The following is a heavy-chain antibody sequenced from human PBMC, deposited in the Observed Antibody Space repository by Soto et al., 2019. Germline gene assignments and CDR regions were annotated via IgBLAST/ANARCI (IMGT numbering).Heavy chain of an antibody. Sequence: SETLSLTCAVSGYSISSSNWLGWIRQTPGKGLEWIGYIYYSGSTYYNPSLKSRVTMSVDTSKNQFSLKLSSVTAVDTAVYYCAAGGIVGATTADYWGQGTLVTVSS. CDR2: IYYSGST. V-gene: IGHV4-28*01. D-gene: IGHD1-26*01. J-gene: IGHJ4*02. CDR3: AAGGIVGATTADY. CDR1: GYSISSSNW.